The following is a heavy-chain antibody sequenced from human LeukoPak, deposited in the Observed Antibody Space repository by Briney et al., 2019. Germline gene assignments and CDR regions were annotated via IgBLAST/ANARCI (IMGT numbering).Heavy chain of an antibody. Sequence: GSPKLPRGTSGIPFNRQNMKWVRQGPGKGPEWVSSISSSSSYIYYADSVKGRFTISRDNAKNSLYLQMNSLRAEDTAVYYCARGGGMATIKTYFDYWGQGTLVTVSS. CDR1: GIPFNRQN. V-gene: IGHV3-21*01. CDR3: ARGGGMATIKTYFDY. D-gene: IGHD5-24*01. J-gene: IGHJ4*02. CDR2: ISSSSSYI.